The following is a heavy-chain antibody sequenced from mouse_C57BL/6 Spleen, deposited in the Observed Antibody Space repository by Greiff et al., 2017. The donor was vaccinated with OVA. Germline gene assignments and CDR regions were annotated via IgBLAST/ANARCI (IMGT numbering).Heavy chain of an antibody. CDR2: INPYNGGT. V-gene: IGHV1-19*01. D-gene: IGHD1-1*01. J-gene: IGHJ2*01. Sequence: VQLQQSGPVLVKPGASVKMSCKASGYTFTDYYMNWVKQSHGKSLEWIGVINPYNGGTSYNQKFKGKATLTVDKSSSTAYMELNSLTSEDSAVYYCAREDYYGSSHYFDYWGQGTTLTVSS. CDR3: AREDYYGSSHYFDY. CDR1: GYTFTDYY.